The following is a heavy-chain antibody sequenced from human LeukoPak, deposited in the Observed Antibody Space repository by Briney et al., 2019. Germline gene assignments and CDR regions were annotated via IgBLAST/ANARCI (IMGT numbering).Heavy chain of an antibody. Sequence: ASVKVSCKASGYTFTSYNINWVRQATGQGLEWMGWMNPNSGNTGYAQKFQGRVTITRNTSISTAYMELSSRRSEDTAVYYCARMTNRYDFWSGYYNILDYFDYWGQGTLVTVSS. CDR1: GYTFTSYN. V-gene: IGHV1-8*03. D-gene: IGHD3-3*01. CDR3: ARMTNRYDFWSGYYNILDYFDY. J-gene: IGHJ4*02. CDR2: MNPNSGNT.